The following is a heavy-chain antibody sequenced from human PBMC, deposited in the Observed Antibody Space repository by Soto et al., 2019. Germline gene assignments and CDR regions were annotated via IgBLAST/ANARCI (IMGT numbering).Heavy chain of an antibody. CDR3: ARVGGTTPVDY. CDR2: IYYSGST. CDR1: GGSISSSSYY. Sequence: TSETLSLTCTVSGGSISSSSYYWGWIRQPPGKGLEWIGSIYYSGSTYYNPSLKSRVTISVDTSKNQFSLKLSSVTAADTAVYYCARVGGTTPVDYWGQGTLVTVSS. V-gene: IGHV4-39*01. J-gene: IGHJ4*02. D-gene: IGHD3-16*01.